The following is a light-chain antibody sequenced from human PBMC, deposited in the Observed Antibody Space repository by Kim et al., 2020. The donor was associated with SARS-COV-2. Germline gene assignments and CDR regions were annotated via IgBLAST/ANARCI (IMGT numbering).Light chain of an antibody. CDR2: GAS. Sequence: EIVLTQSPGTLSLSLGQRATLSCRASQSVSSGNLAWYQQKPGQAPRLLIYGASSRATGIPDRFSGGGSGTDFTLTINRLEPEDFAVYYCHQYAGSPYTFGQGTKLEI. CDR1: QSVSSGN. CDR3: HQYAGSPYT. J-gene: IGKJ2*01. V-gene: IGKV3-20*01.